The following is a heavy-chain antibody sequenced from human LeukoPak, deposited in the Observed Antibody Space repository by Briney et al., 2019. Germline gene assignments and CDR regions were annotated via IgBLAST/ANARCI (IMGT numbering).Heavy chain of an antibody. Sequence: GVSLRLSCAASGFTFSVYWMSWVRQAPGKGLEWVANIKPDGSEKNYVDSVKGRFTIARDNAKNSLYLYMNSLRDADTAVYYCARDNVAVPGGDYWGQGTLLTVSS. J-gene: IGHJ4*02. CDR3: ARDNVAVPGGDY. V-gene: IGHV3-7*04. D-gene: IGHD6-19*01. CDR2: IKPDGSEK. CDR1: GFTFSVYW.